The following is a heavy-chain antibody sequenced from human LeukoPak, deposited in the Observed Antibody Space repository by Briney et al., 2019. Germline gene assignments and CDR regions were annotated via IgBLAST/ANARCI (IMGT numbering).Heavy chain of an antibody. Sequence: PSETLSLTCAVYGGSFSGYYWRWIRQPPGKGLEWIGEINHSGSTNYIPSLTSRVTISVDTSKIQFSLKLSSVAAAGTAVYYCARGVRFGVPGPWGQGTLVTVSS. D-gene: IGHD3-3*01. CDR3: ARGVRFGVPGP. J-gene: IGHJ5*02. V-gene: IGHV4-34*01. CDR2: INHSGST. CDR1: GGSFSGYY.